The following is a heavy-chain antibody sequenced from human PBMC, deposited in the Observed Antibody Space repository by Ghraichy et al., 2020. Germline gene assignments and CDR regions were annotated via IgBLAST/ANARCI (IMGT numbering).Heavy chain of an antibody. CDR2: IIPIFGTA. V-gene: IGHV1-69*13. CDR3: ARDRLDFWSGPTPMNWFDP. J-gene: IGHJ5*02. Sequence: SVKVSCKASGGTFSSYAISWVRQAPGQGLEWMGGIIPIFGTANYAQKFQGRVTITADESTSTAYMELSSLRSEDTAVYYCARDRLDFWSGPTPMNWFDPWGQGTLVTVSS. D-gene: IGHD3-3*01. CDR1: GGTFSSYA.